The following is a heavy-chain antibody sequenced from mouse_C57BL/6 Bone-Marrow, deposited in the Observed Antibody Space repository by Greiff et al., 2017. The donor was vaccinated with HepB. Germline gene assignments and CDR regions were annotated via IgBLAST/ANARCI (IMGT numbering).Heavy chain of an antibody. J-gene: IGHJ4*01. CDR3: ARREGGYYLYYYAMDN. CDR1: GYTFTNYW. D-gene: IGHD1-1*01. Sequence: QVQLQQSGAELVRPGTSVKMSCKASGYTFTNYWIGWAKQRPGHGLEWIGEIYPGGGYTNYNEKFKGKATLTADKSSSTAYMQFSSLTSEDSAIYYCARREGGYYLYYYAMDNWGQGTSVTVSS. V-gene: IGHV1-63*01. CDR2: IYPGGGYT.